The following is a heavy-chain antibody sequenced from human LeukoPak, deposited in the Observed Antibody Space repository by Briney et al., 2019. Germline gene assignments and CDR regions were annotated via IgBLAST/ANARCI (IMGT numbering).Heavy chain of an antibody. Sequence: PGGSLRLSCVASGFIFSTYGMNWVRQAPGKGLEWVAVISYEGGNKDYSDSAKGRFTISRDNSKSTLYLQLNSLRADDTAVYYCAKDRHRGGYDPDGMDVWGQGTTVTVSS. CDR1: GFIFSTYG. D-gene: IGHD5-24*01. CDR2: ISYEGGNK. CDR3: AKDRHRGGYDPDGMDV. V-gene: IGHV3-30*18. J-gene: IGHJ6*02.